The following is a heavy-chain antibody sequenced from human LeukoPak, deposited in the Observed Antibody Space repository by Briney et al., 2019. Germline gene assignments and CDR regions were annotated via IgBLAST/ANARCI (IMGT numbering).Heavy chain of an antibody. D-gene: IGHD2-2*01. Sequence: GASVKVSCKASGYTFICYYMHWVRQAPGQGLEWMGWINPNSGGTNYAQKFQGGVTMTRDTSISTAYMELSRLRSDDTAVYYCARESYCSSTSCSPETDYYYYYMDVWGKGTTVTISS. V-gene: IGHV1-2*02. CDR3: ARESYCSSTSCSPETDYYYYYMDV. CDR2: INPNSGGT. J-gene: IGHJ6*03. CDR1: GYTFICYY.